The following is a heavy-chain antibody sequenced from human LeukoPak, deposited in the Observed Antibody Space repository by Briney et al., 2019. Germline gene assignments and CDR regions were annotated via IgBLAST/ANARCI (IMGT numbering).Heavy chain of an antibody. J-gene: IGHJ4*02. CDR1: GYTFTDYY. CDR3: ARDGSGNYYYFDY. V-gene: IGHV1-2*02. D-gene: IGHD3-10*01. CDR2: INPHSGGT. Sequence: ASVKVSCKASGYTFTDYYILWLRQAPGQGLEWVGWINPHSGGTNFAQRFQGRVTMTRDTSISTVYMELTRLTSDDTAVYYCARDGSGNYYYFDYWGQGTLVTVSS.